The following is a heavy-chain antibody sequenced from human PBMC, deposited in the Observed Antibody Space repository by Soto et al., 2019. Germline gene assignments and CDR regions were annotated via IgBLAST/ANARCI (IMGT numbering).Heavy chain of an antibody. CDR2: IYSGGST. CDR3: ARGPGSDYDYYYYYMDV. Sequence: EVQLVESGGGLVQPGGSLRLSCAASGFTVSSNYMSWVRQAPGKGLEWVSVIYSGGSTYYADSVKGRFTISRDNSKNTLYLQKNSLRAEDTAVYYCARGPGSDYDYYYYYMDVWGKGTTVTVSS. J-gene: IGHJ6*03. CDR1: GFTVSSNY. D-gene: IGHD5-12*01. V-gene: IGHV3-66*01.